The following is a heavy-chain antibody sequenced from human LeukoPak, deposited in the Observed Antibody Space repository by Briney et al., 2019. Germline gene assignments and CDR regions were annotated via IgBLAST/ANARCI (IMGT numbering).Heavy chain of an antibody. J-gene: IGHJ3*02. Sequence: SQTLSLTCAISGDSVSSDSVTWNWIRQSPSRGLEWLGRTYYRSKWCNEYAISVKSRITINPDTSKNQFSLQLNSVTPEDTAVYYCARLGRIATKDAFEIWGQGTMVTVSS. CDR3: ARLGRIATKDAFEI. CDR1: GDSVSSDSVT. CDR2: TYYRSKWCN. D-gene: IGHD2/OR15-2a*01. V-gene: IGHV6-1*01.